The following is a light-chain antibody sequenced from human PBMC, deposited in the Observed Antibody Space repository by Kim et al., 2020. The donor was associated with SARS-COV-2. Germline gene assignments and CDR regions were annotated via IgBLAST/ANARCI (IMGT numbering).Light chain of an antibody. CDR2: DAS. CDR3: QQYNTYYLT. CDR1: QHIVTW. J-gene: IGKJ2*01. V-gene: IGKV1-5*01. Sequence: DIQMTQSPSTLSASIGDRVTITCRASQHIVTWLAWYQQKPRKAPKLLIYDASNLQSGVPSRFSGSGSGTEFTLTISSLQPDDFATYYCQQYNTYYLTFGQGTKLEIK.